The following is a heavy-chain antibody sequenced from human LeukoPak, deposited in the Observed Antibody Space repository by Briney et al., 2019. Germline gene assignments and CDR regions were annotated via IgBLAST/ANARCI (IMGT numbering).Heavy chain of an antibody. CDR1: GNTFTAYY. J-gene: IGHJ4*02. Sequence: ASVKVSSKASGNTFTAYYMHGLRRPPGKGLEWMGWINPNSGGTNYAQKFQGRVTMTRDTSISTAYMELSRLRSDDTAVYYCARDRGSSARFDYWGQGTLVTVSS. D-gene: IGHD6-6*01. CDR3: ARDRGSSARFDY. V-gene: IGHV1-2*02. CDR2: INPNSGGT.